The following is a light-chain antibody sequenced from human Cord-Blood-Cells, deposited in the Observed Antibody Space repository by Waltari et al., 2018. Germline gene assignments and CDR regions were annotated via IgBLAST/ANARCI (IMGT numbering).Light chain of an antibody. CDR2: AAS. J-gene: IGKJ4*01. Sequence: DIQMNQSPSALSASVGDRVTITCRASQGISNDLAWYQQKPGKVPKLLIYAASTLQSGVPSRFSGSGSGTDFTLTISSLQPEDVATYSAPLTFGGGTKVEIK. V-gene: IGKV1-27*01. CDR3: PLT. CDR1: QGISND.